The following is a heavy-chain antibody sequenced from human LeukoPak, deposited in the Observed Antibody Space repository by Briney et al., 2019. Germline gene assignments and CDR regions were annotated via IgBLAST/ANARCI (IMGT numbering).Heavy chain of an antibody. CDR3: ARVAALFGVVKAFDY. J-gene: IGHJ4*02. D-gene: IGHD3-3*01. Sequence: TGGSLRLSCAASGFTFSSYWMHWVRQAPGKGLVWVSRINSDGSSTSYADSVKGRFTISRDNAKDTLYLQMNSLRAEDTAVYYCARVAALFGVVKAFDYWGQGTLVTVSS. CDR1: GFTFSSYW. V-gene: IGHV3-74*01. CDR2: INSDGSST.